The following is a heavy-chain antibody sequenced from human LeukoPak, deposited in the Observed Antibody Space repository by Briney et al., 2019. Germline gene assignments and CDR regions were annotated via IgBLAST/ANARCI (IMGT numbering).Heavy chain of an antibody. J-gene: IGHJ4*02. Sequence: PSETLSLTCTVSGGSISSYYWSWIRQPPGKGLEWIGYIYYSGSTNYNPSLKSRVTISVDTSKNQFSLKLSSVTAADTAVYYCVGGSYYGGYWCFDYWGQGTLVTVSS. CDR2: IYYSGST. CDR1: GGSISSYY. V-gene: IGHV4-59*08. CDR3: VGGSYYGGYWCFDY. D-gene: IGHD1-26*01.